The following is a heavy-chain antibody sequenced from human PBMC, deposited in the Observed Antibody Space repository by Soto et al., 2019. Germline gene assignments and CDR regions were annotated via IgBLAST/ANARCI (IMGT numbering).Heavy chain of an antibody. CDR3: ARQGKMVVVII. CDR2: IYYSGST. CDR1: GGSISSSSYY. V-gene: IGHV4-39*01. D-gene: IGHD3-22*01. J-gene: IGHJ4*02. Sequence: PSETLSLTCTVSGGSISSSSYYWGWIRQPPGKGLEWIGSIYYSGSTYYNPSLKSRVTISVDTSKNQFSLKLSSVTAADTAVYYCARQGKMVVVIIWGQGTLVTVSS.